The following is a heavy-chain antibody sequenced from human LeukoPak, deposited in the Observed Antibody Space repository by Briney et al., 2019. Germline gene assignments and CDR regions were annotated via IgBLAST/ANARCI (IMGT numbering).Heavy chain of an antibody. D-gene: IGHD1-26*01. J-gene: IGHJ3*02. Sequence: SETLSLTCTVSGDSISTYYWSWIRQPPGKGLEWIGFIHYSGTTNYNPSLKSRVTISLDTSKNQFSLKLSSVTAADTAVYYCARDSGSYYVAFDIWGQGTMVTVSS. CDR3: ARDSGSYYVAFDI. CDR1: GDSISTYY. V-gene: IGHV4-59*01. CDR2: IHYSGTT.